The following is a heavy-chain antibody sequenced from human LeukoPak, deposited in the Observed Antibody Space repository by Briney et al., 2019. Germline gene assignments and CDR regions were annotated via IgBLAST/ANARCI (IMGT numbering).Heavy chain of an antibody. CDR3: ARDSSGGAFDI. J-gene: IGHJ3*02. Sequence: SETLSLTCTVSGGSISSSSYYWGWIRQPPGKGLEWIGSIYYSGSTNYNPSLKSRVTISVDTSKNQFSLKLSSVTAADTAVYYCARDSSGGAFDIWGQGTMVTVSS. D-gene: IGHD2-15*01. CDR2: IYYSGST. V-gene: IGHV4-39*07. CDR1: GGSISSSSYY.